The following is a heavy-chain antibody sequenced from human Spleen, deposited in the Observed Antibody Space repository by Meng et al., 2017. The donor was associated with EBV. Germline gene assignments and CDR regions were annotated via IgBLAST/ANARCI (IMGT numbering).Heavy chain of an antibody. CDR2: LIPMSGAP. CDR3: ARDRISGRSSSTSDLEY. V-gene: IGHV1-69*01. CDR1: GGTFNSDA. J-gene: IGHJ4*02. Sequence: GQGVQSGAEVKQPGSSGKVSCWTSGGTFNSDAVSWVRQAPGQGLEWMGGLIPMSGAPHYAQKFQGRVTITADESTSTHYMDLSNLRADDTAVYYCARDRISGRSSSTSDLEYWGQGTLVTVSS. D-gene: IGHD6-6*01.